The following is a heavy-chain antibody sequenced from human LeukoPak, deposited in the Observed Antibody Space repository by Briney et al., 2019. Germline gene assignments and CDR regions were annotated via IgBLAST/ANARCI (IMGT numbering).Heavy chain of an antibody. CDR3: ASRFLAYCGGDCYYFDY. Sequence: PSETLSLTCAVYGGSFSGYYWSSIRQPPGKGLEWIGEISHSGSTKYNPSLKSRVTISVDTSKNHFSLRLSSVNAADTAVYYCASRFLAYCGGDCYYFDYWGQGTPVTVSS. D-gene: IGHD2-21*02. CDR1: GGSFSGYY. CDR2: ISHSGST. J-gene: IGHJ4*02. V-gene: IGHV4-34*01.